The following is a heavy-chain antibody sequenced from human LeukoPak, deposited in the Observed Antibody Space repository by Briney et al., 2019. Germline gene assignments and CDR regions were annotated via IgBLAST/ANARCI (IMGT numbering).Heavy chain of an antibody. Sequence: GGSLTLSCAASGFTFSNYWMHWVRQAPGKGLEWVSGINWNGGSTGYADSVKGRFTISRDNAKNSLYLQMNSLRAEDTALYYCARDYFGSPSALDYWGQGTLVTVSS. CDR2: INWNGGST. CDR3: ARDYFGSPSALDY. CDR1: GFTFSNYW. D-gene: IGHD1-26*01. J-gene: IGHJ4*02. V-gene: IGHV3-20*04.